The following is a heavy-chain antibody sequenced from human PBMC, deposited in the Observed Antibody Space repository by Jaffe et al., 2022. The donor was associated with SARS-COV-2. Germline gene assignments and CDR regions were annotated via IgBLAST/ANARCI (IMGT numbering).Heavy chain of an antibody. CDR2: IIPIFGTA. CDR3: ARVYYYDSSGYYPNWFDP. CDR1: GGTFSSYA. D-gene: IGHD3-22*01. V-gene: IGHV1-69*01. Sequence: QVQLVQSGAEVKKPGSSVKVSCKASGGTFSSYAISWVRQAPGQGLEWMGGIIPIFGTANYAQKFQGRVTITADESTSTAYMELSSLRSEDTAVYYCARVYYYDSSGYYPNWFDPWGQGTLVTVSS. J-gene: IGHJ5*02.